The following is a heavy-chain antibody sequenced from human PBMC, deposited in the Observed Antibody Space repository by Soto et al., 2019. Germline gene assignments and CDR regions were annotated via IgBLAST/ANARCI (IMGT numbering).Heavy chain of an antibody. CDR3: ARDLYYDSSGTLDY. V-gene: IGHV3-30-3*01. Sequence: QVQLVESRGGVVQPGRSLRLSCAASGFTFSSYAMHWVRQAPGKGLEWVAVISYDGSNKYYADSVKGRFTISRDNSKNTLYLQMNSLRAEDTAVYYCARDLYYDSSGTLDYWGQGTLVTVSS. J-gene: IGHJ4*02. CDR1: GFTFSSYA. CDR2: ISYDGSNK. D-gene: IGHD3-22*01.